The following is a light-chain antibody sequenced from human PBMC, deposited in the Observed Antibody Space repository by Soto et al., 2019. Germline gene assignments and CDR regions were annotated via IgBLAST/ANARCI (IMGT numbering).Light chain of an antibody. V-gene: IGKV1-39*01. Sequence: DIPMTQSPSSLSASVGDRVTITCRASQSISNYLNWYQQKPGKAPKLLIYAASSLQSGVPSRFSGSGSGTDFTLTISSLQPADFATYYCQQSDSAPLTFGGGTKVEIK. CDR1: QSISNY. CDR3: QQSDSAPLT. J-gene: IGKJ4*01. CDR2: AAS.